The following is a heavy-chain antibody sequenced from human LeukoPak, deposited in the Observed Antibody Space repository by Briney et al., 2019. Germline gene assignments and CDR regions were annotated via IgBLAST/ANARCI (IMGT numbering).Heavy chain of an antibody. CDR3: ARVSAPNSGSYSWWFDP. D-gene: IGHD1-26*01. V-gene: IGHV3-30*04. CDR2: ISYDGSNK. CDR1: GFTFSSYA. Sequence: PGGSLRLSCAASGFTFSSYAMHWVRQAPGKGLEWVAVISYDGSNKYYADSVKGRFTISRDNSKNTLYLQMNSLRAEDTAVYYCARVSAPNSGSYSWWFDPWGQGTLVTVSS. J-gene: IGHJ5*02.